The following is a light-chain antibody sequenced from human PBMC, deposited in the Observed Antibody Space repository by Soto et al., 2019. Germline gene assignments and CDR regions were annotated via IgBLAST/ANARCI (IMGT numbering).Light chain of an antibody. CDR2: DVS. V-gene: IGKV1-5*01. CDR1: QSISSW. J-gene: IGKJ1*01. Sequence: DIQMTQSPSTLSASVGDRVTITCRASQSISSWLAWYQQKPGKAPKLLIYDVSRLESGVPSRFSGSGSGTEFTLTISSLQPDDFATYYCQQYNSYPWTFGQGTKVDIK. CDR3: QQYNSYPWT.